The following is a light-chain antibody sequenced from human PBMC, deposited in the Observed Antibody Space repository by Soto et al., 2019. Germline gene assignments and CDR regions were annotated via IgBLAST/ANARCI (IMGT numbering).Light chain of an antibody. CDR1: SSNIGSNT. J-gene: IGLJ2*01. CDR2: TNI. V-gene: IGLV1-44*01. Sequence: QSVLTQAPSASGTPGQRLTISCSGSSSNIGSNTVNWYQHLPGTAPKLLIYTNIQRPSGVPDRFSGSKSGTSASLAISGLQSEDEDDYYCAAWDDSLNGPVFGGGTKLTVL. CDR3: AAWDDSLNGPV.